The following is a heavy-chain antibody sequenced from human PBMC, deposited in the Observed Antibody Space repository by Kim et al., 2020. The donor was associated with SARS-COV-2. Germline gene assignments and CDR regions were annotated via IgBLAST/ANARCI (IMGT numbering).Heavy chain of an antibody. CDR2: LSASGDSM. J-gene: IGHJ2*01. CDR1: GFSFSTYG. CDR3: VVGGISYFDL. V-gene: IGHV3-23*01. D-gene: IGHD3-16*02. Sequence: GGSLRLSCEASGFSFSTYGMSWVRQAPGMGLEWVSGLSASGDSMDYADSVKGRFTISRDNSKNTLYLQLNTLTVEDTAVYYCVVGGISYFDLLGRGTLVT.